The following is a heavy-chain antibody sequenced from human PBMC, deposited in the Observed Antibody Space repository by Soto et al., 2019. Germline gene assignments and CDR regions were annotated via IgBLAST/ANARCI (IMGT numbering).Heavy chain of an antibody. V-gene: IGHV3-73*01. CDR3: TTLNSIGSDY. CDR1: GFSFSAAA. D-gene: IGHD6-19*01. J-gene: IGHJ4*02. Sequence: PVGSLRLSCAASGFSFSAAAMHWVRQASGRGLEWIGRIRSKTNNYATIYSASVKGRFIISRDDSKNTAYLEMTSLKYEDTAGYYCTTLNSIGSDYWGQGSLVTVSS. CDR2: IRSKTNNYAT.